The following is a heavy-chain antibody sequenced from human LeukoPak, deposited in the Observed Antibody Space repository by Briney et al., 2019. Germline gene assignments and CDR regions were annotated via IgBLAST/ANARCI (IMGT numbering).Heavy chain of an antibody. Sequence: ASVKVSCKVSGYTLTELSMHWVRQAPGKGLEWMGGFDPEDGETIHAQKFQGRVTMTEDTSTDTAYMELSSLRSEDTAVYYCATGVKLGYCSSTSCSDHWGQGTLVTVSS. CDR3: ATGVKLGYCSSTSCSDH. D-gene: IGHD2-2*01. V-gene: IGHV1-24*01. CDR2: FDPEDGET. J-gene: IGHJ4*02. CDR1: GYTLTELS.